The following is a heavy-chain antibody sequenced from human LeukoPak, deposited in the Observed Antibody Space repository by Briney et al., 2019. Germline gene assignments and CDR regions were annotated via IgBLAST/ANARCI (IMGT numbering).Heavy chain of an antibody. J-gene: IGHJ4*02. CDR3: ARPYCSGGSCYSLY. V-gene: IGHV3-53*01. CDR2: IYSGGST. Sequence: SVIYSGGSTYYPDSVKGRFTISRDNSKNTLYLQMNSLRAEDTAVYYCARPYCSGGSCYSLYWGQGTLVTVSS. D-gene: IGHD2-15*01.